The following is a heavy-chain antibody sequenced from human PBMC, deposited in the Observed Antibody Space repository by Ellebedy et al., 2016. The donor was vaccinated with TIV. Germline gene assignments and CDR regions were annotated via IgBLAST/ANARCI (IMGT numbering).Heavy chain of an antibody. V-gene: IGHV3-7*01. CDR3: ARVVIGVAAFDF. Sequence: ESLKISCAASGFTFSSYWMSWVRQAPGKGLECVAKIKPDGSEKYYVDSVKGRFTISRDNAKNSLFLQMNSLRAEDTAVYYCARVVIGVAAFDFWGQGTLVTVSS. J-gene: IGHJ4*02. CDR2: IKPDGSEK. CDR1: GFTFSSYW. D-gene: IGHD2-15*01.